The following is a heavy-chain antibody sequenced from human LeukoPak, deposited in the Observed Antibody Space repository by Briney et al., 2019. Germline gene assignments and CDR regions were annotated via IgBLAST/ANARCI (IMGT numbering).Heavy chain of an antibody. J-gene: IGHJ4*02. Sequence: PGGSLRLSCAASGFSFSNYAMSWARRAPGKGLEWVSAISGSGGSTYYADSVKGRFTISRDNSKNTLYLQMNSLRAEDTAVYYCAKGGYCSSTSCYSLDYWGQGTLVTVSS. CDR1: GFSFSNYA. D-gene: IGHD2-2*02. CDR3: AKGGYCSSTSCYSLDY. V-gene: IGHV3-23*01. CDR2: ISGSGGST.